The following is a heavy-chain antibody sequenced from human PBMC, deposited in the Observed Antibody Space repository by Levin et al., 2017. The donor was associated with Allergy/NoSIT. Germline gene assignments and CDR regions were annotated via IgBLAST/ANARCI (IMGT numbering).Heavy chain of an antibody. V-gene: IGHV3-7*01. CDR1: GFTISSYW. CDR2: IKQDGSEK. Sequence: LSLTCAASGFTISSYWMSWVRQAPGKGLEWVANIKQDGSEKYYVDSVKGRFAISRDNAKNSVYLQMNSLRAEDTAVYYCAKEVITIFGVIILKAFDIWGQGTMVTVSS. CDR3: AKEVITIFGVIILKAFDI. J-gene: IGHJ3*02. D-gene: IGHD3-3*01.